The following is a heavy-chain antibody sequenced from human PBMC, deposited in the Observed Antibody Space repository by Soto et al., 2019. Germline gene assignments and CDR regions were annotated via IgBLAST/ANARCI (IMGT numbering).Heavy chain of an antibody. CDR2: ITGSGGST. CDR1: GLTFNKFS. CDR3: AKDPIAVAGPHGWFDP. D-gene: IGHD6-19*01. V-gene: IGHV3-23*01. Sequence: GGSLRLSCAASGLTFNKFSMCWVRQAPGKGLEWVSAITGSGGSTYYADSVKGRFTISRDNSKNTLYLQMNSLRAEDTAVYYCAKDPIAVAGPHGWFDPWGQGTLVNVSS. J-gene: IGHJ5*02.